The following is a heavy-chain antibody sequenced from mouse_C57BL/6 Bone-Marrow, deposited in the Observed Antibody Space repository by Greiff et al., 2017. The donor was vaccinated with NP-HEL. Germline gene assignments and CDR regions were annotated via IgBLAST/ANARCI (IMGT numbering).Heavy chain of an antibody. CDR2: ISDGGSYT. CDR3: AREGGFAY. V-gene: IGHV5-4*01. CDR1: GFTFSSYA. Sequence: EVQVVESGGGLVKPGGSLKLSCAASGFTFSSYAMSWVRQTPEKRLEWVATISDGGSYTYYPVNVKGRFTISRDNAKNNLYLQMSHLKSEDTAMYYCAREGGFAYWGQGTLGTGSA. J-gene: IGHJ3*01.